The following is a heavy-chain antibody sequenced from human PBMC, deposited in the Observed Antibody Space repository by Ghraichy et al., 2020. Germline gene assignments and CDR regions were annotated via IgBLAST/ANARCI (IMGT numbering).Heavy chain of an antibody. V-gene: IGHV1-24*01. Sequence: ASVKVSCKVSGYTLTELSMHWVRQAPGKGLEWMGGFDPEDGETIYAQKFQGRVTMTEDTSTDTAYMELSSLRSEDTAVYYCATIPCSSTSCWDYYFDYWGQGTLVTVSS. CDR1: GYTLTELS. CDR3: ATIPCSSTSCWDYYFDY. J-gene: IGHJ4*02. D-gene: IGHD2-2*01. CDR2: FDPEDGET.